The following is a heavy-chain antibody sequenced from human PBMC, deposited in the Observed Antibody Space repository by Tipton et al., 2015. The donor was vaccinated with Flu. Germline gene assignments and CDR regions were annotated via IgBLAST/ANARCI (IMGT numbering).Heavy chain of an antibody. D-gene: IGHD5-18*01. CDR3: ARHAVETGLVGYFDY. J-gene: IGHJ4*02. Sequence: VQLVQSGAEVKKSGESLKISCKASGYDFSTHWIAWVRQMPGKGLEWMGLIFPADSDATYNPSFQGQVSISVDKSITTAYLQWNSLKASDSAMYYCARHAVETGLVGYFDYWGQGALVTVSS. CDR1: GYDFSTHW. V-gene: IGHV5-51*01. CDR2: IFPADSDA.